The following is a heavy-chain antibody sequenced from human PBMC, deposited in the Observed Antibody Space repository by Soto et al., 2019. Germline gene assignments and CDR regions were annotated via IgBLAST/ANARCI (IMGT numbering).Heavy chain of an antibody. D-gene: IGHD2-2*01. CDR1: GSPFTSYV. J-gene: IGHJ6*02. Sequence: GVSVKVSCKASGSPFTSYVMSCVRHAPGQGLEWMGGISAYNGNTNYAQKLQGRVTMTTDTSTSTAYMELRSPRSDDTAVYYCARDRVVPAAKFYYYYGMDVWGQGTTVTVSS. V-gene: IGHV1-18*01. CDR3: ARDRVVPAAKFYYYYGMDV. CDR2: ISAYNGNT.